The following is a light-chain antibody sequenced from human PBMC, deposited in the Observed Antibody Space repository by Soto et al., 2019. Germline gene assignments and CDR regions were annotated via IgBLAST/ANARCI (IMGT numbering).Light chain of an antibody. V-gene: IGLV1-40*01. J-gene: IGLJ2*01. CDR3: RSYDSSLSVYVV. Sequence: QSVLTQPPSVSGAPGQRVTISCTGSSSNIGAGYDVHWYQQLPGTAPKLLIYGNSNRPSGVPDRFSGSKSGTSASLAITGLQAEVEGDYSCRSYDSSLSVYVVFGGGTQLTVL. CDR1: SSNIGAGYD. CDR2: GNS.